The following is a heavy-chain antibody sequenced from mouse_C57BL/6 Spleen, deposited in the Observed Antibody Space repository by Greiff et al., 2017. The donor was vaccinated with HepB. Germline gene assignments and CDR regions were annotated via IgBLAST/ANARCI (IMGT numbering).Heavy chain of an antibody. V-gene: IGHV5-9*01. CDR2: ISGGGGNT. D-gene: IGHD2-3*01. J-gene: IGHJ4*01. Sequence: EVMLVESGGGLVKPGGSLKLSCAASGFTFSSYTMSWVRQTPEKRLEWVATISGGGGNTYYPDSVKGRFTISRDNAKNTLYLQMSSLRSEDTALYYCARLLDGYYDAMDYWGQGTSVTVSS. CDR1: GFTFSSYT. CDR3: ARLLDGYYDAMDY.